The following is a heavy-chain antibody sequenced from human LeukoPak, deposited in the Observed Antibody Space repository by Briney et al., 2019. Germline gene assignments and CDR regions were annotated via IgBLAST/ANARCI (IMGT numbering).Heavy chain of an antibody. CDR3: ARARSGLVYFDY. D-gene: IGHD3/OR15-3a*01. CDR1: GFTFDDYG. Sequence: GGSLRLSCAASGFTFDDYGMSWVRQAPGKGLEWVSGINWNGGSTGYADSAKGRFTISRDNAKNSLYLQMNSLRAEDTAVYYCARARSGLVYFDYWGQGTLVTVSS. V-gene: IGHV3-20*04. CDR2: INWNGGST. J-gene: IGHJ4*02.